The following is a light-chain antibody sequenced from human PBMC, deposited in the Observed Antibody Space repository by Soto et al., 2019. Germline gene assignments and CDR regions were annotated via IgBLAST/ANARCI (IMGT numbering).Light chain of an antibody. CDR2: YDD. V-gene: IGLV1-36*01. CDR1: SSNIGNNA. J-gene: IGLJ1*01. CDR3: AAWDDSLNGYV. Sequence: QSVLTQPPSVSEAPRQRVTISCSGSSSNIGNNAVNWYQQLPGKAPILLIYYDDLLPSGVSDRFSGSKSDTSASLAISGLQSEDEADYYCAAWDDSLNGYVFGTGTKLTVL.